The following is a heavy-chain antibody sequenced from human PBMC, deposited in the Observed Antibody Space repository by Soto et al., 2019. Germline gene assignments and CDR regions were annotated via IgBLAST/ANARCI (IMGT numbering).Heavy chain of an antibody. CDR2: ISSSGSYS. CDR1: GFPFSTYT. CDR3: ARDVAVAATDYFDY. Sequence: PGGSLGLSCEVSGFPFSTYTMNWVRQAPGKGLEWVSSISSSGSYSSYADSVRGRFTISRDNAKNSLYLQMNSLRAEDTAVYYCARDVAVAATDYFDYWGQGTLVTVSS. D-gene: IGHD2-15*01. V-gene: IGHV3-21*01. J-gene: IGHJ4*02.